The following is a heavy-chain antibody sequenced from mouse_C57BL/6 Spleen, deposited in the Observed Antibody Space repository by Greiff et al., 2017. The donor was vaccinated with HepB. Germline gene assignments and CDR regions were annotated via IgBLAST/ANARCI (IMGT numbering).Heavy chain of an antibody. CDR1: GYTFTSYG. D-gene: IGHD2-4*01. V-gene: IGHV1-81*01. Sequence: VMLVESGAELARPGASVKLSCKASGYTFTSYGISWVKQRTGQGLEWIGEIYPRSGNTYYNEKFKGKATLTADKSSSTAYMELRSLTSEDSAVYFCARPIYYDYDDYWYFDVWGTGTTVTVSS. CDR3: ARPIYYDYDDYWYFDV. CDR2: IYPRSGNT. J-gene: IGHJ1*03.